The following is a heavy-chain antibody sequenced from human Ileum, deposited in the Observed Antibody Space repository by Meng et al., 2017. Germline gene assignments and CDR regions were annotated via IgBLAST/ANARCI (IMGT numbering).Heavy chain of an antibody. J-gene: IGHJ6*02. CDR2: IYTSGST. CDR3: ARECFRDEIAAAGRFMDYYYYGMDV. V-gene: IGHV4-61*02. CDR1: GGSISSGSYY. Sequence: LRLSCTVSGGSISSGSYYWSWIRQPAGKGLEWIGRIYTSGSTNYNPSLESRVTISVDTSQNQFSLKLSSVTAADTAVYYCARECFRDEIAAAGRFMDYYYYGMDVWGQGTTVTVSS. D-gene: IGHD6-13*01.